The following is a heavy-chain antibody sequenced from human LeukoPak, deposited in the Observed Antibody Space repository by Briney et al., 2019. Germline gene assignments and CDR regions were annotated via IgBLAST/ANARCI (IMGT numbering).Heavy chain of an antibody. CDR1: GFIFSNYA. D-gene: IGHD3-9*01. CDR3: AKNLRGNYDTLTAFDP. Sequence: GGSLRLSCAASGFIFSNYAMAWVRQAPGKGLEWVSAITGTAYKTYYADSVKGRFTISRDNSKNTLYLQMNTLRAEDTAIYYCAKNLRGNYDTLTAFDPWGPRTLVTVSS. CDR2: ITGTAYKT. V-gene: IGHV3-23*01. J-gene: IGHJ5*02.